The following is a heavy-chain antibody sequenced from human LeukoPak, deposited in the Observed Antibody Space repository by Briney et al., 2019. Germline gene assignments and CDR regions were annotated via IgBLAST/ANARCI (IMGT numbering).Heavy chain of an antibody. Sequence: GGSLRLSCSVSGVTFRNYGMHWVRQAPGKGLEWVALISSDGIDKLYGASVKGRFTISRDDSKSTLYLQMNSLTAEDTAVYYCTTKVMRGNLGDDYDDWGQGTLSPSPQ. CDR1: GVTFRNYG. CDR3: TTKVMRGNLGDDYDD. D-gene: IGHD5-12*01. J-gene: IGHJ4*02. CDR2: ISSDGIDK. V-gene: IGHV3-30*03.